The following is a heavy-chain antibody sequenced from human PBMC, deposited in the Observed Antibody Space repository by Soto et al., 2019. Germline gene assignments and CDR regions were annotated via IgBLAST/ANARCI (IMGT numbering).Heavy chain of an antibody. D-gene: IGHD3-16*01. V-gene: IGHV4-31*03. Sequence: QVQLQESGPGLVKPSQTLSLTCTVSGGSISSGGYYWSWIRQHPGKGLEWIGYIYYSGSTYYNPSLKSRVTISVDTSNNQFSLKVSSVTAVCTDVYYCARYYDYVGGSYPYSPRYYFNCRGQGTLVTVSS. J-gene: IGHJ4*02. CDR2: IYYSGST. CDR3: ARYYDYVGGSYPYSPRYYFNC. CDR1: GGSISSGGYY.